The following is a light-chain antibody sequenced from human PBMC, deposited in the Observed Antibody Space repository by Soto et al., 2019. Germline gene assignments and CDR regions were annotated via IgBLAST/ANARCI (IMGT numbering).Light chain of an antibody. V-gene: IGKV1-39*01. Sequence: DIQMTQSPSSLSASVGDRVTITCRSSQSISSYLRWYQQKPGKAPKLLIYAASSFQSGVPSRLSGSGSGTDFTLTFLSLQPEDLATYYCQPSYIPPPTFGPGNKVAF. CDR1: QSISSY. J-gene: IGKJ1*01. CDR3: QPSYIPPPT. CDR2: AAS.